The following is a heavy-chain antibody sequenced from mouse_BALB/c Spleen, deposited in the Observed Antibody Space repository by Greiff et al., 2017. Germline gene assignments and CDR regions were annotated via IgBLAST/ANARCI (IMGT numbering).Heavy chain of an antibody. CDR2: IRNKANGYTT. V-gene: IGHV7-3*02. CDR1: GFTFTDYY. CDR3: ARAIDGYYYFDY. D-gene: IGHD2-3*01. Sequence: EVKVVESGGGLVQPGGSLRLSCATSGFTFTDYYMSWVRQPPGKALEWLGFIRNKANGYTTEYSASVKGRFTISRDNSQSILYLQMNTLRAEDSATYYCARAIDGYYYFDYWGQGTTLTGSS. J-gene: IGHJ2*01.